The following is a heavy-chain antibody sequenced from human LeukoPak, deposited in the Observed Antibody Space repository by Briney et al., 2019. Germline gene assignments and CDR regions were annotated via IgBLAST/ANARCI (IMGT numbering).Heavy chain of an antibody. J-gene: IGHJ4*02. CDR3: ARNPLYYDSSGYLNY. CDR2: IYSGGNT. Sequence: PGGSLRLSCAISGFTVSNNYMSWVRQAPGKGLKWVSVIYSGGNTYYADSVKGRFTISRDNAKNSLYLQMNSLRAEDTAVYYCARNPLYYDSSGYLNYWGQGTLVTVSS. D-gene: IGHD3-22*01. CDR1: GFTVSNNY. V-gene: IGHV3-66*01.